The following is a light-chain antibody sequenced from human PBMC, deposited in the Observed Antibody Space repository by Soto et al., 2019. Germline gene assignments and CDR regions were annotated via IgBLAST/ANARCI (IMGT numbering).Light chain of an antibody. Sequence: QSALTQPPSASGSPGQSVTISCTGTSSDIGGYNYVSWYQQHPGKAPKLVIYEVSQRPSGVPGRFSGSKSGNTASLTVSGLQAEDEADYYCNSYAGSNNGVFGGGTKLTVL. CDR3: NSYAGSNNGV. CDR2: EVS. V-gene: IGLV2-8*01. J-gene: IGLJ3*02. CDR1: SSDIGGYNY.